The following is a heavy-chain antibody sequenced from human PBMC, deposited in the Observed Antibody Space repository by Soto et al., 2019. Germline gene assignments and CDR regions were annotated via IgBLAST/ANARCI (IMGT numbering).Heavy chain of an antibody. CDR3: ARVAGKYNWFDP. V-gene: IGHV3-53*01. J-gene: IGHJ5*02. CDR2: IYSGGST. CDR1: GFTVSSNY. D-gene: IGHD3-10*01. Sequence: GGSLRLSCAASGFTVSSNYMSWVRQAPGKGLEWVSVIYSGGSTYYADSVKGRFTISRDNSKNTLYLQMNSLRAEDTAVYYCARVAGKYNWFDPWGQGTLVTVSS.